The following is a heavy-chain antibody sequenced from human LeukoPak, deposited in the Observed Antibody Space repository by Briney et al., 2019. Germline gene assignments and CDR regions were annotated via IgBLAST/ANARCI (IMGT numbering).Heavy chain of an antibody. CDR3: ARDGEWDEKYYYYGMDV. CDR2: ISAYNGNT. D-gene: IGHD7-27*01. Sequence: ASVKVSCKASGYTFTSYGISWVRQAPGQGLEWMGWISAYNGNTNYAQKLQGRVTMTTDTSTSTAYMELRSLRSDDTAVYYCARDGEWDEKYYYYGMDVWGQGTTVTVSS. V-gene: IGHV1-18*01. CDR1: GYTFTSYG. J-gene: IGHJ6*02.